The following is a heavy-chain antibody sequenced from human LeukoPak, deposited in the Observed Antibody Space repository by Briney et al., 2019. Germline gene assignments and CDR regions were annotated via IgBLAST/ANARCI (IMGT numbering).Heavy chain of an antibody. CDR2: ISAYNGNT. D-gene: IGHD6-19*01. Sequence: ASVKVSCKASGYTFTSYGISWVRQAPGQGLEWMGWISAYNGNTNYAQKLQGRATMTTDTSTTTAYMELSSLRSEDTAVYYCARGGPNRSGWTLDYWGQGTLVTVSS. V-gene: IGHV1-18*01. CDR1: GYTFTSYG. J-gene: IGHJ4*02. CDR3: ARGGPNRSGWTLDY.